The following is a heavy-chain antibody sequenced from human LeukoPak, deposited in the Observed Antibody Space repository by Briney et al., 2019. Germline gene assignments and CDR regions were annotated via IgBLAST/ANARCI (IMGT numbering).Heavy chain of an antibody. CDR2: ITWNGGST. V-gene: IGHV3-20*04. J-gene: IGHJ6*03. CDR1: GFTFSSYG. CDR3: ARGGGSIRHSYYYYVDV. Sequence: GGSLRLSCAASGFTFSSYGMHWVRQAPGKGLEWVSGITWNGGSTDYAASVKGRFTISRDNARNSLYLRMNSLRDEDTALYYCARGGGSIRHSYYYYVDVWGKGTSVTVSS. D-gene: IGHD2-15*01.